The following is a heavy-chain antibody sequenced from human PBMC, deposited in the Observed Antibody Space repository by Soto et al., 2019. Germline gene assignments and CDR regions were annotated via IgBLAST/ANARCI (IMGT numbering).Heavy chain of an antibody. V-gene: IGHV3-23*01. CDR1: GFTFSSYA. J-gene: IGHJ6*02. CDR3: ANSYNYGMNV. CDR2: ISGSGGTT. Sequence: GGSLRLSCAASGFTFSSYAMSWVRQAPGKGLEWVSGISGSGGTTYYGDSVKGRFTISRDNSKSTLYLLMNSLRAEDTAVYYCANSYNYGMNVWGQGTTVTVSS.